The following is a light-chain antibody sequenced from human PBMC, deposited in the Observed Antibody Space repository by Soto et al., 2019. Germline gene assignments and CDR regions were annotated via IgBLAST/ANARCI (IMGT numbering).Light chain of an antibody. CDR1: QSFSGNY. J-gene: IGKJ5*01. V-gene: IGKV3-20*01. CDR3: QQYGDSLPIT. Sequence: IVLTQSPATLSLSPGERATLSCRASQSFSGNYLTWYQHKPGQAPRLLIYGSYHRATGIPDRFSGSGSGTDFSLTITRLEPADFAVYYCQQYGDSLPITFEQGTRLEIK. CDR2: GSY.